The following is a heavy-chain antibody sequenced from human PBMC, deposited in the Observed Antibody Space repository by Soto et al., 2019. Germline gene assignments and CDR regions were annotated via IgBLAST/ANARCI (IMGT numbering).Heavy chain of an antibody. CDR1: GYTFTGYY. D-gene: IGHD3-16*02. Sequence: ASVKVSCKASGYTFTGYYMHWVRQAPGQGLEWMGWMNPNSGNTGYAQKFQGRVTMTRNTSISTAYMEPSSLRSEDTAVYYCERGYDYIWGSYRYTGGGPDYWGQGTLVTVSS. CDR2: MNPNSGNT. CDR3: ERGYDYIWGSYRYTGGGPDY. V-gene: IGHV1-8*02. J-gene: IGHJ4*02.